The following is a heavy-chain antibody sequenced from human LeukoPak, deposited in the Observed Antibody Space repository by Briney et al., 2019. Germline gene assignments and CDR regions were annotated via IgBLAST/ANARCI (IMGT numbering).Heavy chain of an antibody. CDR3: ARGPTLGNDF. Sequence: GASVKVSCKASGYTFTAYYMHWVRQAPGQGLEWMGWINPNSGSTSYVQKFQGRVTMTRDTSISTVYMELSRLTSDDTAVYYCARGPTLGNDFWGQGTLVTVSS. J-gene: IGHJ4*02. CDR2: INPNSGST. V-gene: IGHV1-2*02. D-gene: IGHD4-23*01. CDR1: GYTFTAYY.